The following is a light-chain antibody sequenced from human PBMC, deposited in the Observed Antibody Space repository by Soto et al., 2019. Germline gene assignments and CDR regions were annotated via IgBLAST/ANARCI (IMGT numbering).Light chain of an antibody. CDR2: EVS. Sequence: QSALTQPPSASGSPGQSVTISCTGTSSDVGAYNYVSWYQQHPGKAPKLMIYEVSKRHSGVPDRFSGSKSGNTASLTVSGLQAEDEADYYCSSYAGSNNYVFGTGTKVTVL. CDR3: SSYAGSNNYV. J-gene: IGLJ1*01. V-gene: IGLV2-8*01. CDR1: SSDVGAYNY.